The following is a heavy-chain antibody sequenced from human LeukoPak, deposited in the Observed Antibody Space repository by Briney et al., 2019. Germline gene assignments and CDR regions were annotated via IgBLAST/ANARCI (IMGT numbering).Heavy chain of an antibody. D-gene: IGHD3-22*01. CDR1: GFTFDDYG. Sequence: GGSLRLSCAASGFTFDDYGMSWVRQAPGKGLEWVSGINWNGGSTGYADSVKGRFTISRDNAKNSLYLQINSLRAEDTALYHCARGNYYDSSGYDYWGQGTLVTVSS. J-gene: IGHJ4*02. CDR3: ARGNYYDSSGYDY. V-gene: IGHV3-20*01. CDR2: INWNGGST.